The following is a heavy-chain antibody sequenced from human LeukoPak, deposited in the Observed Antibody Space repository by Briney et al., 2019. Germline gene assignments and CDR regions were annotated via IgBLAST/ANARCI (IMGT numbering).Heavy chain of an antibody. V-gene: IGHV1-18*01. CDR1: GYTFTSYG. CDR3: ARDQDSLVRGVIGY. Sequence: ASVKVSCKASGYTFTSYGISWVRQAPGQGLEWMGWIGPYNGNANYAQNLQGRVTMTTDTSTSTAYMELGSLGSDDTAVYYCARDQDSLVRGVIGYWGQGTLVTVSS. J-gene: IGHJ4*02. CDR2: IGPYNGNA. D-gene: IGHD3-10*01.